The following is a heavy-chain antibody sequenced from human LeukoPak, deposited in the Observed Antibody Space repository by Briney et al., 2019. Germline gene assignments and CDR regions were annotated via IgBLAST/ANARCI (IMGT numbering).Heavy chain of an antibody. V-gene: IGHV3-30*18. CDR1: GFTFSSYG. D-gene: IGHD3-9*01. Sequence: GGSLRLSCAASGFTFSSYGMHWVRQAPGKGLEWVAVISYDGSNKYYADSVKGRFTISRDNSKNTLYLQMNSLRAEDTAVYYCAKGDFDVNYWGQGTLVTVSS. CDR3: AKGDFDVNY. CDR2: ISYDGSNK. J-gene: IGHJ4*02.